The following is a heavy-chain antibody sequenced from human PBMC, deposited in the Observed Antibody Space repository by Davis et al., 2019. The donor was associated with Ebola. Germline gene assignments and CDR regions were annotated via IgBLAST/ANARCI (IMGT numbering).Heavy chain of an antibody. CDR3: ARGGTCSSTSCYTRRAFDY. Sequence: LSCTVSGGSISSGGYYWSWIRQHPGKGLEWIGYIYYSGSTYYNPSLKSRVTISVDTSKNQFSLKLSSVTAADTAVYYCARGGTCSSTSCYTRRAFDYWGQGTLVTVSS. CDR2: IYYSGST. CDR1: GGSISSGGYY. V-gene: IGHV4-31*03. D-gene: IGHD2-2*02. J-gene: IGHJ4*02.